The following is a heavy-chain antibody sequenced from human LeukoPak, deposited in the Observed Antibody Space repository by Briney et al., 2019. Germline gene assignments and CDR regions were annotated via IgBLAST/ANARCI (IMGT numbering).Heavy chain of an antibody. CDR3: VKRANLGAYSYPDY. D-gene: IGHD5-18*01. CDR1: GFTFSSHW. CDR2: IKRDGSET. Sequence: GGSLRLSCAASGFTFSSHWMTWVRQAPGEGLEWVANIKRDGSETYYMDSLKGRFTISRDNARNSLYLQMNSMRAEDTAVYYCVKRANLGAYSYPDYWGQGTLVTVSS. V-gene: IGHV3-7*01. J-gene: IGHJ4*02.